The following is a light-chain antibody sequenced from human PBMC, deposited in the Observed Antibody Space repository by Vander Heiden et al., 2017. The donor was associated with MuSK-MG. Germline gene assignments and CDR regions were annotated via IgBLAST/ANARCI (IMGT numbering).Light chain of an antibody. CDR2: EDN. J-gene: IGLJ2*01. CDR3: QSYDSSNQDVV. Sequence: FMLTKPHSVSESPGKTVTIPCTGSSGSIASNYVQWYQQPPGSAPTTVIYEDNQRPSGAPDRFSGSIDSSSNSASLTISGLKTEDEADYYCQSYDSSNQDVVFGGGTKLTVL. V-gene: IGLV6-57*02. CDR1: SGSIASNY.